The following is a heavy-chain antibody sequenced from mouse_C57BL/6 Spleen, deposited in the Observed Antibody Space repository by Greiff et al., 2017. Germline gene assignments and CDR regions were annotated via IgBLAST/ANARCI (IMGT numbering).Heavy chain of an antibody. CDR2: IDPSDSYT. CDR3: ARTYYDYDGAWFAY. D-gene: IGHD2-4*01. J-gene: IGHJ3*01. V-gene: IGHV1-59*01. CDR1: GYTFTSYW. Sequence: QVQLQQSGAELVRPGTSVKLSCKASGYTFTSYWMHWVKQRPGQGLEWIGVIDPSDSYTNYNQKFKGKATLTVDTSSSTAYMQLSSLTSEDSAVYYCARTYYDYDGAWFAYWGQGTLVTVSA.